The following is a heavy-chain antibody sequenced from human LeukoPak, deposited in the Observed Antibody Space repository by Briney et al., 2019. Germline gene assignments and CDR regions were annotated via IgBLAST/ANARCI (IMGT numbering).Heavy chain of an antibody. Sequence: GGSLRLSCAASGFTFDDYAMHWVRQAPGKGLEWVSGISWNSGSIGYAGPVKGRFTISRDNAKNSLYLQMNSLRAEDTALYYCAVSGYESHWGQGTLVTVPS. CDR1: GFTFDDYA. J-gene: IGHJ4*02. V-gene: IGHV3-9*01. D-gene: IGHD5-12*01. CDR3: AVSGYESH. CDR2: ISWNSGSI.